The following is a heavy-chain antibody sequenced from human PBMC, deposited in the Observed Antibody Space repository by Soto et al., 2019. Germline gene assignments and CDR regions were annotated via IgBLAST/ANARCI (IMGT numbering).Heavy chain of an antibody. J-gene: IGHJ6*02. CDR1: GGSISSSSYY. Sequence: PSETLSLTCTVPGGSISSSSYYWAWIRQPPGKGLEWIGSIYYSGSTYYNPSLKSRVTISVDTSKNQFSLKLSSVTTADTAVYYCARQLETGMDVWGQGTTVTVSS. CDR3: ARQLETGMDV. CDR2: IYYSGST. V-gene: IGHV4-39*01. D-gene: IGHD1-1*01.